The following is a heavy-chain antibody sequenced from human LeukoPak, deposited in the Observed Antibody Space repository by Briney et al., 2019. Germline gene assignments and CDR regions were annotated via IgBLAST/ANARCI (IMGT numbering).Heavy chain of an antibody. D-gene: IGHD6-13*01. Sequence: PGGSLRLSCAASGFTFDDYTMHWVRQAPGKGLEWVSLISWDGGSTYYADSVKGRFTISRDNSKNSLYLQMNSLRTEDTALYYCAKAMGRAAAGNNDAFDIWGQGTMVTVSS. CDR1: GFTFDDYT. CDR2: ISWDGGST. V-gene: IGHV3-43*01. J-gene: IGHJ3*02. CDR3: AKAMGRAAAGNNDAFDI.